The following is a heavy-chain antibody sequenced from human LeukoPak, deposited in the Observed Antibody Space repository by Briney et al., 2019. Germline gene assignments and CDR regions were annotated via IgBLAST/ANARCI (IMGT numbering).Heavy chain of an antibody. CDR2: ISAGGGLT. Sequence: GGSLRLSCAASGFTFSSYGMHWVRQAPGKGLEWVSGISAGGGLTYYADSVRGRFTMSRDNSMNTVFLQMNSLRAEDTGVYFCAKGYSYGYYFDSWGQGTLVTVSS. J-gene: IGHJ4*02. CDR3: AKGYSYGYYFDS. D-gene: IGHD5-18*01. V-gene: IGHV3-23*01. CDR1: GFTFSSYG.